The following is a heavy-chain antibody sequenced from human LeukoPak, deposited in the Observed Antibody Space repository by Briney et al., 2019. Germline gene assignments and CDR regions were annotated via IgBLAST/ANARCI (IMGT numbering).Heavy chain of an antibody. D-gene: IGHD3-9*01. Sequence: PGGSLRLSCAASGFSFDEHGMFWVRQAPGKGLEWVSAIGNTGKTYYLDSVKGRFTISRENAKNSLYLQMNSLRAGDTAVYYCARDLGTDTGYTNRFDLWGQGTLVTVSS. CDR2: IGNTGKT. CDR1: GFSFDEHG. V-gene: IGHV3-13*04. CDR3: ARDLGTDTGYTNRFDL. J-gene: IGHJ5*02.